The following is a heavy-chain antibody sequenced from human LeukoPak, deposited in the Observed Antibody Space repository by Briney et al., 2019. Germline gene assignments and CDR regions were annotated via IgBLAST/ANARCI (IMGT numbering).Heavy chain of an antibody. J-gene: IGHJ5*02. Sequence: SETLSLTCTVSGGSISSYYWSWIRQPAGKGLEWIGRIYTSGSTNYNPSLKSRVTMSVDTSKNQFSLKLSSVTAADTAVYYCARATECSSTSCYNRFDPWGQGTLVTVSS. CDR3: ARATECSSTSCYNRFDP. D-gene: IGHD2-2*01. CDR1: GGSISSYY. V-gene: IGHV4-4*07. CDR2: IYTSGST.